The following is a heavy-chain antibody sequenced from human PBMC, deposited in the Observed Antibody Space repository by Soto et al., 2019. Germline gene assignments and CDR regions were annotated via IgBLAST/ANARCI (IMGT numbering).Heavy chain of an antibody. V-gene: IGHV4-30-4*01. CDR3: ARARGGDSGDYASLFDR. Sequence: VQLQESGPGLVTPSQTLSLTCTVFGGSVSIGDYLWSWIRQRPGKGLEWIGYIHDSGNTYYNPSLKSRVTISLDTSKNQFSLKVTSMTAADTAVYFCARARGGDSGDYASLFDRWGQGNLVTVSP. CDR2: IHDSGNT. CDR1: GGSVSIGDYL. J-gene: IGHJ5*02. D-gene: IGHD4-17*01.